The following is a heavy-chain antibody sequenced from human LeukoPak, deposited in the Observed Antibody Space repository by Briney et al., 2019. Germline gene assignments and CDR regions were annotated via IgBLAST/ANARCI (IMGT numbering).Heavy chain of an antibody. D-gene: IGHD4-23*01. J-gene: IGHJ5*02. Sequence: GASVKVSFKASGGTFSSYAISWVRQTPGQGLEWMGRIISILGIANYAQKFQDRVTMTRDTSTSTVYMELNSLRSEDTAVYYCAKDLRWDHPGLDPWGQGTLVIVSS. CDR2: IISILGIA. CDR1: GGTFSSYA. CDR3: AKDLRWDHPGLDP. V-gene: IGHV1-69*04.